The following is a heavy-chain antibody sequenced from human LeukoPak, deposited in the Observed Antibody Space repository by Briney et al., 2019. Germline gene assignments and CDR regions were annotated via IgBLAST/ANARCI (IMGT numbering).Heavy chain of an antibody. CDR1: GGSISSGGYY. Sequence: PSETLSLTCTVSGGSISSGGYYWSWIRQHPGKGLEWIGYIYYSGSTYYNPSLKSRVTISVDTSKNQFSLKLSSVTAADTAVYYCARDEPWGSDYYYYMDVWGKGTTVTVSS. CDR3: ARDEPWGSDYYYYMDV. CDR2: IYYSGST. D-gene: IGHD7-27*01. V-gene: IGHV4-31*03. J-gene: IGHJ6*03.